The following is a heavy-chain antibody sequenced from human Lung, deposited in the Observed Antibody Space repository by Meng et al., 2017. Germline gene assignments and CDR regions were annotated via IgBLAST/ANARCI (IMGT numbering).Heavy chain of an antibody. CDR2: LIAVFDKT. D-gene: IGHD1-14*01. J-gene: IGHJ4*02. CDR1: GGSFSTHT. CDR3: ARGRRNEPLFDY. Sequence: QAQVVQPGAEVKKPGAAVKVACKPSGGSFSTHTFSGVRQAPGQGLEWMGGLIAVFDKTKAAPRFQDRVTFTADESTSTAYMELSSLTFDDTAVYFCARGRRNEPLFDYWGQGTLVTVSS. V-gene: IGHV1-69*13.